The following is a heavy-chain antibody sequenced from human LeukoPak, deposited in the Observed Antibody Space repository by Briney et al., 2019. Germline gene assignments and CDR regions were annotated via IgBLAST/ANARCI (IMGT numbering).Heavy chain of an antibody. D-gene: IGHD6-13*01. CDR1: GYSISSGYY. J-gene: IGHJ4*02. CDR3: LAISSWYYFDY. CDR2: LYHSGNT. Sequence: SETLSLTCAVSGYSISSGYYWGWIRQSPGKGLEWIGSLYHSGNTYYNPSLKSRVTISVDTSMNQFSLKLRSVTDADTAVYYCLAISSWYYFDYWGQGALVTVSS. V-gene: IGHV4-38-2*01.